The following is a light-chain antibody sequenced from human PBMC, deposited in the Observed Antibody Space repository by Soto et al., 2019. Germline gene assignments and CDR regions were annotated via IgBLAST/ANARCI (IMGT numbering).Light chain of an antibody. CDR1: QSVGSSY. V-gene: IGKV3-20*01. CDR2: GAS. CDR3: QQCGSSPNT. Sequence: EIVLTQSPGTLSLSPGERATLSYRASQSVGSSYLAWYQQKPGQTPRLLIYGASSRASGIPDRFSGSGSGTDYTLTISRLEPEDFAVYYCQQCGSSPNTFGQGTKLDIK. J-gene: IGKJ2*01.